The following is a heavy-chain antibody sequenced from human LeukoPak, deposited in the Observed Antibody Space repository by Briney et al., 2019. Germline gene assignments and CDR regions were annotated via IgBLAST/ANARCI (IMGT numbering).Heavy chain of an antibody. J-gene: IGHJ4*02. CDR1: GGTFSSYT. D-gene: IGHD3-10*01. CDR2: IIPILGIA. CDR3: ARGPSRGGGDY. Sequence: GSSVKVSCKASGGTFSSYTISWVRQAPGQGLEWMGRIIPILGIANYAQKFQGRATITADKSTSTAYMELSSLRSEDTAVYYCARGPSRGGGDYWGQGTLVTVSS. V-gene: IGHV1-69*02.